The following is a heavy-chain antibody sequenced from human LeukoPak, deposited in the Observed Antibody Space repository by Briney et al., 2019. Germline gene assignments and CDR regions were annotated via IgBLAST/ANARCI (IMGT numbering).Heavy chain of an antibody. CDR1: GFIFSSYW. Sequence: PGGSLRLSCAASGFIFSSYWMTWVCQAPGKGLEWVSSISSSSSYIYYADSVKGRFTISRDNAKNSLYLQMNSLRAEDTAVYYCARGAAAGTSYWFDPWGQGTLVTVSS. CDR2: ISSSSSYI. CDR3: ARGAAAGTSYWFDP. J-gene: IGHJ5*02. D-gene: IGHD6-13*01. V-gene: IGHV3-21*01.